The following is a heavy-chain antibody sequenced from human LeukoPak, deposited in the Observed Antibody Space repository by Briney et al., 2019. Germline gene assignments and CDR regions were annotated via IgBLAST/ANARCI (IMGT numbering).Heavy chain of an antibody. CDR3: ARAFYDLLIGYPGYFDY. CDR1: GLTFSSYS. Sequence: GGSLRLSCTASGLTFSSYSMNWVRQAPGKGLEWVSSIRSSGSDIYYADSMKGRFTVSRDNAKNSLYLQMNSLRADDTAVYYCARAFYDLLIGYPGYFDYWGQGTLVTVSS. CDR2: IRSSGSDI. D-gene: IGHD3-9*01. J-gene: IGHJ4*02. V-gene: IGHV3-21*01.